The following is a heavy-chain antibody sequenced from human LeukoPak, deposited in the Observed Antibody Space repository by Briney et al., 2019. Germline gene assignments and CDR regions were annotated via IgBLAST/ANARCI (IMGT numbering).Heavy chain of an antibody. D-gene: IGHD5-24*01. CDR3: ARDAYNYGWFDP. J-gene: IGHJ5*02. Sequence: PGGSLRLSCAASGFTFSSYAMHWVRQAPGKGLEWVSYIGSGGTLMHYANSVKGRFTISRDNAKNSLYLQMNSLRAEDTAVYYCARDAYNYGWFDPWGQGTLVTVSS. CDR1: GFTFSSYA. CDR2: IGSGGTLM. V-gene: IGHV3-48*04.